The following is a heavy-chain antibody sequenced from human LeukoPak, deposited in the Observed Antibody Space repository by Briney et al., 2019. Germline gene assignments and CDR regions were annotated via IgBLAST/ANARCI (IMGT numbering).Heavy chain of an antibody. D-gene: IGHD2-15*01. Sequence: GGSLRLSCAVSGFTLSNYWMSWVRQAPGKGLEWVANIKEDGSDKYYVDSVKGRFTISRDNAKNLLYLQMNSLRVEDTAVYYCARILGGGLDYWGQGTLVTVSS. CDR1: GFTLSNYW. CDR3: ARILGGGLDY. V-gene: IGHV3-7*01. CDR2: IKEDGSDK. J-gene: IGHJ4*02.